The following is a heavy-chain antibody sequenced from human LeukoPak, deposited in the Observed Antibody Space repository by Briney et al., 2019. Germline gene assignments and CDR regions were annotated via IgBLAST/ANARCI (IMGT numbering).Heavy chain of an antibody. CDR1: GFTFSSYA. D-gene: IGHD5-18*01. CDR2: ISGSGGST. V-gene: IGHV3-23*01. CDR3: ARDTGYPRREKDAFDI. J-gene: IGHJ3*02. Sequence: GGSLRLSCAASGFTFSSYAMSWVRQAPGKGLEWVSAISGSGGSTYYADSVKGRFTISRDNAKNSLYLQMNSLRAEDTAVYYCARDTGYPRREKDAFDIWGQGTMVTVSS.